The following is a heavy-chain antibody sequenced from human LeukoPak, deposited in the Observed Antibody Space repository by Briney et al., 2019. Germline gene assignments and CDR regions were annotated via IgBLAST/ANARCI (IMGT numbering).Heavy chain of an antibody. D-gene: IGHD4-17*01. CDR3: ARGIGDSRYYYYGVDV. CDR2: IHSDGSGT. J-gene: IGHJ6*02. Sequence: GGSLRLSCAASGFTFSSYWMHWVRQAPGKGLVWVSRIHSDGSGTIYADSVKGRFTISRDNSKNTLYLQMNSLRSEDTAVYYCARGIGDSRYYYYGVDVWGQGTTVTVSS. CDR1: GFTFSSYW. V-gene: IGHV3-74*01.